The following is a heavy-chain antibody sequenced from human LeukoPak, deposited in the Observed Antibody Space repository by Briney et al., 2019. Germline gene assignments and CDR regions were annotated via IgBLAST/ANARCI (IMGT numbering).Heavy chain of an antibody. CDR1: GFTFSGYS. CDR3: ARDRDPYGGKPFDY. D-gene: IGHD4/OR15-4a*01. J-gene: IGHJ4*02. Sequence: AGGSLRLSCAASGFTFSGYSMNWVRQAPGKGLEWVSSISSSSSYIYYADSVKGRFTISRDNAKNSLYLQMNSLRAEDTAVYYCARDRDPYGGKPFDYWGQGTLVTVSS. V-gene: IGHV3-21*01. CDR2: ISSSSSYI.